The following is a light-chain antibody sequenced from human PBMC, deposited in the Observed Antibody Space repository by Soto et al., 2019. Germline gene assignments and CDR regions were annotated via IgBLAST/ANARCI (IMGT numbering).Light chain of an antibody. V-gene: IGLV1-44*01. CDR2: AND. J-gene: IGLJ1*01. CDR1: NSNIGSNK. CDR3: TAWDDSLNGYV. Sequence: QSVLTQLPSASGTPGQRVTMSCSGTNSNIGSNKVNWYQQLPGTAPKLLIHANDQRPSGVPDRFSGSKSGTSASLAISGLQSEDGADYYCTAWDDSLNGYVFGTGTKLTVL.